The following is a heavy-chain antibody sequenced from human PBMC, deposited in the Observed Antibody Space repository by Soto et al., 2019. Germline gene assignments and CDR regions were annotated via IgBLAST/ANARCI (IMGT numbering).Heavy chain of an antibody. CDR1: GFTVSSNY. Sequence: GGSLRLSCAASGFTVSSNYMSWVRQAPGKGLEWVSVIYSGGSTYYADSVKGRFTISRDNSKNTLYLQMNSLRAEDTAVYYCASVMADYGDSRDRGYYFDYWGQGTLVTVSS. D-gene: IGHD4-17*01. CDR2: IYSGGST. V-gene: IGHV3-66*01. CDR3: ASVMADYGDSRDRGYYFDY. J-gene: IGHJ4*02.